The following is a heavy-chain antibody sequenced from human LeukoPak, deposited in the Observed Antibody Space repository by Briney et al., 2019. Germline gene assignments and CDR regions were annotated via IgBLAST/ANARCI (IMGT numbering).Heavy chain of an antibody. CDR3: ARGYYDSSGYWLSYFDY. CDR1: GYTFTGDY. D-gene: IGHD3-22*01. V-gene: IGHV1-2*02. CDR2: ITPNSGGT. J-gene: IGHJ4*02. Sequence: ASVKVSCKASGYTFTGDYMHWVRQAPGQGLEWMGWITPNSGGTNYAQKFQGRVTMTRDTSISTAYMELSRLRSDDTAVYYCARGYYDSSGYWLSYFDYWGQGTLVTVSS.